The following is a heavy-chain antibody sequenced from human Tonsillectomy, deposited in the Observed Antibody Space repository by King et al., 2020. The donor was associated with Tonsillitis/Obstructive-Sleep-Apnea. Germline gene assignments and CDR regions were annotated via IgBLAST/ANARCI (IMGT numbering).Heavy chain of an antibody. J-gene: IGHJ6*03. D-gene: IGHD3-10*02. CDR1: GFTFSDHY. V-gene: IGHV3-72*01. CDR3: ARGRYNYVIARYHYYYMDF. Sequence: VQLVESGGGLVQPGGSLRLSCAASGFTFSDHYMDWVRQAPGKGLEWVGRTRNKANSYTTEYAASVKGRFTIPRDESKKSVSLQMNSLKTEDTAVYYCARGRYNYVIARYHYYYMDFWGKGTTVTVSS. CDR2: TRNKANSYTT.